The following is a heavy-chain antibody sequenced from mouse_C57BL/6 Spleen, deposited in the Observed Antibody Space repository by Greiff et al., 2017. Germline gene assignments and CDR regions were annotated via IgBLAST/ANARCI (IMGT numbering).Heavy chain of an antibody. V-gene: IGHV5-12*01. CDR1: GFTFSDYY. CDR2: ISNGGGST. CDR3: ARRRGNLIEGFAY. J-gene: IGHJ3*01. Sequence: EVMLVESGGGLVQPGGSLKLSCAASGFTFSDYYMYWVRQTPEKRLEWVAYISNGGGSTYYPDTVKGRFTISRDNAKNTLYLQMSRLKSEDTAMYYCARRRGNLIEGFAYWGQGTLVTVSA. D-gene: IGHD1-1*01.